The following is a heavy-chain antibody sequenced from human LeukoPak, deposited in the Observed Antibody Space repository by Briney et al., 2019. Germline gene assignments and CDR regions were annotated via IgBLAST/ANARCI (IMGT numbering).Heavy chain of an antibody. Sequence: SETLSLTCTGSGGSLSSYHLSWLRQPPGKGLEWVGYIYYSGSTNYNPSVKSRVTISVDTSKNQFSLKLSSVTAADTAVYYCARVAAAGGTLNFDPWGQGTLVTVSS. CDR3: ARVAAAGGTLNFDP. D-gene: IGHD6-13*01. CDR1: GGSLSSYH. J-gene: IGHJ5*02. V-gene: IGHV4-59*01. CDR2: IYYSGST.